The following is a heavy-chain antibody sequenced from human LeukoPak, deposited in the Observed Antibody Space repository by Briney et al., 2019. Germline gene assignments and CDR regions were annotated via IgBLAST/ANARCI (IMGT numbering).Heavy chain of an antibody. CDR2: INPNSAST. CDR3: ARGDFGETNTAFDV. J-gene: IGHJ3*01. D-gene: IGHD4-17*01. CDR1: GYTFTDYD. Sequence: ASVKVSCKTSGYTFTDYDVHWVRQAPGQGLEWMGWINPNSASTNYAQRLHGRVTFTRDTSLSIAYMELTNLTSEDAAVYFCARGDFGETNTAFDVWGQGTLVAVSS. V-gene: IGHV1-8*03.